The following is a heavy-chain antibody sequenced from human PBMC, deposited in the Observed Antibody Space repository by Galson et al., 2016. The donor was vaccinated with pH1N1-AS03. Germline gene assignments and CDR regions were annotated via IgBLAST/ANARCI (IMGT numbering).Heavy chain of an antibody. CDR3: ARPYGGGY. CDR2: IYHRGYT. CDR1: GGSFSGYY. Sequence: SETLSLTCAVYGGSFSGYYWTWIRQPPGKGLEWIASIYHRGYTHYNPSLQSRVTISMDVAKNQFFLEMRSVSAADTAVYYCARPYGGGYWGQGTRVTVSS. J-gene: IGHJ4*02. V-gene: IGHV4-34*01. D-gene: IGHD4-23*01.